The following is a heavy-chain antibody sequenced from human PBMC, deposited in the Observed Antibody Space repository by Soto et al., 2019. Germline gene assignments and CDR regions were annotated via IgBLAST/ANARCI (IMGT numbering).Heavy chain of an antibody. CDR1: GGSISSSSYY. J-gene: IGHJ4*02. V-gene: IGHV4-39*01. CDR2: IYYSGST. CDR3: ARNNGRYFDSLSYDYFEY. D-gene: IGHD3-9*01. Sequence: QLQLQESGPGLVKPSETLSLTCTVSGGSISSSSYYWGWIRQPPGKGLEWIGSIYYSGSTYYNPSLKSRGTISVDTSTNQFSLKLSSVTAAATAVYYCARNNGRYFDSLSYDYFEYWGQGTQVTFSS.